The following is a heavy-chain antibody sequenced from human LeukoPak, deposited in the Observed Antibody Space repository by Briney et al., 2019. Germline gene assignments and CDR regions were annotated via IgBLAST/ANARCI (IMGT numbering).Heavy chain of an antibody. CDR3: AISESDY. V-gene: IGHV3-23*01. CDR1: GFTFSTYA. D-gene: IGHD2/OR15-2a*01. J-gene: IGHJ4*02. CDR2: ISDSGDNT. Sequence: PGGSLRLSCAASGFTFSTYAMSWVRQAPGKGLEWVSTISDSGDNTYYADSVKGRFTISRDNSKTTLYLQMNSLRAEDTAVHYCAISESDYWGQGILVTVSS.